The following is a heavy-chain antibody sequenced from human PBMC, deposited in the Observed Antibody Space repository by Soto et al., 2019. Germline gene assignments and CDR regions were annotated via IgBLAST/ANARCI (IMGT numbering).Heavy chain of an antibody. CDR2: ITPFSGDV. Sequence: QMQLVQSGAEVKKTGSTVTVSCKALGNTFTYRYRHWVRQAPGQALEWMGWITPFSGDVHYAQKFQERVTITRDRSINTADMRMSSLRSEDTAMYYCAGGGAGSGPFTWELPDHWGQGTLVTVSS. V-gene: IGHV1-45*02. CDR3: AGGGAGSGPFTWELPDH. D-gene: IGHD1-26*01. CDR1: GNTFTYRY. J-gene: IGHJ4*02.